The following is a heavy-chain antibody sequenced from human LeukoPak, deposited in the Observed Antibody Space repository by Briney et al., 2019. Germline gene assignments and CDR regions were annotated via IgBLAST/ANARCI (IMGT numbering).Heavy chain of an antibody. J-gene: IGHJ6*02. CDR3: ARGYYGMDL. CDR1: GYTFIGQY. CDR2: INPKTGDT. V-gene: IGHV1-2*02. Sequence: ASVKVSCKASGYTFIGQYLYWARQTPGQGLEWMGWINPKTGDTDSAQNFQGRVTMTRDTSVSTVYMELSRLTSGDTAVYYCARGYYGMDLWGQGTTVTVSS.